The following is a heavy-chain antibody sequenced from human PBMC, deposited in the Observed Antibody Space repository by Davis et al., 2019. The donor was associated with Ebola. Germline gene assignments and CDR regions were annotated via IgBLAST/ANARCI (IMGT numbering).Heavy chain of an antibody. D-gene: IGHD1-14*01. V-gene: IGHV3-23*01. Sequence: GESLKISCAASGFTFTTFAMNWVRQAPGKGLEWVSSITGSGGGTHYGDSVKGRFTVSRDNSKKTGFLQMNSLRAEDTAVYYCARGSLTVTGTLDFWGQGTPVTVSS. CDR1: GFTFTTFA. CDR2: ITGSGGGT. J-gene: IGHJ4*02. CDR3: ARGSLTVTGTLDF.